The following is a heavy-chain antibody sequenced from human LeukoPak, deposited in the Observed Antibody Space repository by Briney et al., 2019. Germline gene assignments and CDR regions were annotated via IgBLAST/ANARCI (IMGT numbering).Heavy chain of an antibody. CDR2: NNPSGGST. CDR3: ARSSAYYNEADI. J-gene: IGHJ3*02. D-gene: IGHD3-9*01. V-gene: IGHV1-46*01. CDR1: GYTFTSYY. Sequence: AASVKVSCKTSGYTFTSYYIHWVRHAPGQRLEWLGINNPSGGSTTYAQKFQGRVTMTTDTSTSTVYMELTSLRSDDTAVYYCARSSAYYNEADIWGQGTMVTVSS.